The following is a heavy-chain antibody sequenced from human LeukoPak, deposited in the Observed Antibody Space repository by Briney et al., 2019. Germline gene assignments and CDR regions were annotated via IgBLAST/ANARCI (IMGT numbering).Heavy chain of an antibody. CDR2: INHSGST. V-gene: IGHV4-34*01. D-gene: IGHD3-22*01. J-gene: IGHJ5*02. CDR1: GGSFSGYY. Sequence: SETLSLTCAVYGGSFSGYYWSWIRQPPGKGLEWIGEINHSGSTNYNPSLKSRVTISVDTSKNQFSLKLSSVTAADMAVYYCARAGRSDYYDSSGYYSNWFDPWGQGTLVTVSS. CDR3: ARAGRSDYYDSSGYYSNWFDP.